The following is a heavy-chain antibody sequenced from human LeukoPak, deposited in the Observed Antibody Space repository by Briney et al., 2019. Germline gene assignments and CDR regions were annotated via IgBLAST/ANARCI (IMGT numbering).Heavy chain of an antibody. D-gene: IGHD6-19*01. V-gene: IGHV3-21*01. CDR2: ISTSSSYI. CDR1: GFTSSGST. CDR3: ARQQWLDGAYYFDY. Sequence: GGSLRLSCAASGFTSSGSTMNWVRQAPGKGLEWVSFISTSSSYIYYADSVRGRFTISRDNAKNSLYLQMNSLRAEDTAVYYCARQQWLDGAYYFDYWGQGTLVNVSS. J-gene: IGHJ4*02.